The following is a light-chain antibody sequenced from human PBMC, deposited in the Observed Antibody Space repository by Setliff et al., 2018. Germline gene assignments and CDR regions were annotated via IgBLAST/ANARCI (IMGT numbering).Light chain of an antibody. CDR3: TSYTTGGTYV. CDR1: SSDVGGYDY. CDR2: DVS. J-gene: IGLJ1*01. Sequence: QSALAQPASVSGSPGQSITISCTGTSSDVGGYDYVSWYQQHPDKVPKLMIYDVSNRPSGVSNRFSGSKSGDTASLTISGLQAEDEADYFCTSYTTGGTYVFGAGTKVTVL. V-gene: IGLV2-14*03.